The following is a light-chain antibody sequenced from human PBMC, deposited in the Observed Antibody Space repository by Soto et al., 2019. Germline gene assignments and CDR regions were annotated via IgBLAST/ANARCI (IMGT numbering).Light chain of an antibody. Sequence: DIHITQSPTSLSASVRDRVTITCPASQSSSGYLHWYQQKKGKAPNLXIYAASTLQGGVTSRFSGSIYGTEFTLTIASLQPEDFGTYYCQQSYSTPLTFGQGTRLEIK. CDR3: QQSYSTPLT. V-gene: IGKV1-39*01. CDR2: AAS. J-gene: IGKJ5*01. CDR1: QSSSGY.